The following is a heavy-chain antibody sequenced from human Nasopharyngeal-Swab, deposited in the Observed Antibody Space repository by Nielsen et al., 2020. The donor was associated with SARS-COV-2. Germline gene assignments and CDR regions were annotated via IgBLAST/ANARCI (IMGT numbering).Heavy chain of an antibody. CDR3: ARGSSSYYFDY. Sequence: GESLKISCAASGSTFSSYAMHWVRQAPGKGLEWVAVISYDGSNKYYADSVKGRFTISRDNSKNTLYLQMNSLRAEDTAVYYCARGSSSYYFDYWGQGTLVTVSS. CDR1: GSTFSSYA. V-gene: IGHV3-30-3*01. D-gene: IGHD6-6*01. CDR2: ISYDGSNK. J-gene: IGHJ4*02.